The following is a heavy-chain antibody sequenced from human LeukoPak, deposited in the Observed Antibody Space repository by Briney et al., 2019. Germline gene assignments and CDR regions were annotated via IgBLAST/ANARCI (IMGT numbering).Heavy chain of an antibody. CDR3: ARDELWFGESAPFDY. Sequence: GGSLRLSCAASGFTFRNYWMGWVRQAPGKGLEWVANTKPDGSAEYYADSVRGRFTTSRDNANNFLYLQMNSLRAEDTAVYYCARDELWFGESAPFDYWGQGTLVTVSS. CDR2: TKPDGSAE. V-gene: IGHV3-7*01. CDR1: GFTFRNYW. J-gene: IGHJ4*02. D-gene: IGHD3-10*01.